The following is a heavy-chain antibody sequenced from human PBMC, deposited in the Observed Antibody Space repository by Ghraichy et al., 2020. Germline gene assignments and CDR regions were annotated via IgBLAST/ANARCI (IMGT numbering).Heavy chain of an antibody. D-gene: IGHD1-1*01. Sequence: SETLSLTCTVSGGSISSGGYYWSWIRQHPGKGLEWIGYIYYSGSTYYNPSLKSRVTISVDTSKNQFSLKLSSVTAADTAVYYCARSKANWNDPFDYWGQGTLVTVSS. CDR2: IYYSGST. CDR3: ARSKANWNDPFDY. J-gene: IGHJ4*02. V-gene: IGHV4-31*03. CDR1: GGSISSGGYY.